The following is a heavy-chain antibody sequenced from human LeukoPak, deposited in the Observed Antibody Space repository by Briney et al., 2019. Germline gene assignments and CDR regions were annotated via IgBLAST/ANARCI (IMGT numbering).Heavy chain of an antibody. CDR3: AKEGFDP. CDR2: IRSDGITK. CDR1: GIAFNKYA. V-gene: IGHV3-30*02. Sequence: PGGSLRLSCTASGIAFNKYAMHWVRQAPGKGLDWVAFIRSDGITKFYADSVKGRFTISRDDSKNTIYLQMNSLSAEDTAIYYCAKEGFDPWGQGTLVIVSS. J-gene: IGHJ5*02.